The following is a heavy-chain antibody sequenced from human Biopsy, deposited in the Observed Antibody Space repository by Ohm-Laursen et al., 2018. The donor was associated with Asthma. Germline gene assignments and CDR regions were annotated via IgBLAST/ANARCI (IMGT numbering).Heavy chain of an antibody. CDR3: VRAVRNEQWLAPFDY. D-gene: IGHD6-19*01. Sequence: TLSLTWSVYGGSISSFYWSWIRQSPEKGLEWMGYVYWTGSTNYNPSLKSRITMSVDTSKNRMFLELTSVPAADTAIYYCVRAVRNEQWLAPFDYWGQGKPVTVSS. CDR1: GGSISSFY. V-gene: IGHV4-59*01. J-gene: IGHJ4*02. CDR2: VYWTGST.